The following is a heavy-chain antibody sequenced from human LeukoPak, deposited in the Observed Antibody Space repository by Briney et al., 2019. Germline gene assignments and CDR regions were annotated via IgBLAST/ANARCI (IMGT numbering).Heavy chain of an antibody. V-gene: IGHV3-13*01. D-gene: IGHD4-17*01. CDR3: TGAPHGDYFDY. CDR1: GFTFSSYD. CDR2: IDTGGDT. Sequence: GGSLRLSCAASGFTFSSYDMHWVRQATGKGLEWVSAIDTGGDTYYAGSVKGRFTISRDNARNSLYLQMNSLRAGDTAVYYCTGAPHGDYFDYWGQGTLVTASS. J-gene: IGHJ4*02.